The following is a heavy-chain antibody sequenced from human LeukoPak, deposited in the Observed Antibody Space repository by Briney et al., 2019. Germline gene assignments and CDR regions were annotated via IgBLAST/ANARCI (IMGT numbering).Heavy chain of an antibody. CDR2: IDISGGST. D-gene: IGHD1-1*01. V-gene: IGHV3-23*01. CDR1: GFTFSNHA. CDR3: ANEVRPNDY. Sequence: GGSLTLSCVASGFTFSNHAMCWVRQAPGKGLEWVASIDISGGSTYYEDSVQGRFTISRDNSKNTLYLEMNSLRVEDTALYYCANEVRPNDYWGQGTLVTVSS. J-gene: IGHJ4*02.